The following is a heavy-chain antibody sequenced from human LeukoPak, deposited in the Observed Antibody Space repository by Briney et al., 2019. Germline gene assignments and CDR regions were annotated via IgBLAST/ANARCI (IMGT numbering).Heavy chain of an antibody. CDR1: GFTFSRYW. CDR3: ARDRGEDIVVVPAGLIDY. D-gene: IGHD2-2*01. CDR2: IKEDGREK. Sequence: GGSLRLSCAASGFTFSRYWMSWVRQAPGKGLEWVANIKEDGREKYSVDSVKGRFTISRDNAKNSLYLQMNSLRAEDTAVYYCARDRGEDIVVVPAGLIDYWGQGTLVTVSS. V-gene: IGHV3-7*01. J-gene: IGHJ4*02.